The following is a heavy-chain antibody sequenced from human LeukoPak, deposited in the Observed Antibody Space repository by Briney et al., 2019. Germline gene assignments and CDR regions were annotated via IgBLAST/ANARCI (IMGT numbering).Heavy chain of an antibody. CDR2: MNPKNGAT. CDR1: GYTFTSYG. D-gene: IGHD4-23*01. J-gene: IGHJ5*02. CDR3: ARMDHLSATPTTDWFDP. Sequence: GASVKVSCKASGYTFTSYGINWVRQATGQGLEWMGWMNPKNGATGYAQKFQGRVTMTRDTSIGTAYMELSSLVSEDTAAYYCARMDHLSATPTTDWFDPWGQGTLVTVSS. V-gene: IGHV1-8*01.